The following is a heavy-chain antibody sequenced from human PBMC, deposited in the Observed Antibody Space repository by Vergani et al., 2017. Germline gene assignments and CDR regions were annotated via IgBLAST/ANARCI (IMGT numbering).Heavy chain of an antibody. V-gene: IGHV5-10-1*01. J-gene: IGHJ4*02. Sequence: EVQLVQSGAEVKKPGESLRISCKGSGYSFTSYWISWVRQMPGKGLEWMGRIDPSDSYTNYSPSFQGHVTISADKSIITAYLQWSSLKASDTAMYYWARQLGYCSSTSCYYDILTELWGQGTLVTVSS. CDR2: IDPSDSYT. CDR3: ARQLGYCSSTSCYYDILTEL. CDR1: GYSFTSYW. D-gene: IGHD2-2*01.